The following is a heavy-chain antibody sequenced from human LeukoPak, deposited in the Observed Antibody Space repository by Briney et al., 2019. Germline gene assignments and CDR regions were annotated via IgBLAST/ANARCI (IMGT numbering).Heavy chain of an antibody. V-gene: IGHV3-21*01. CDR2: ISSSSSYI. CDR3: ARDGAVAGRIFFQH. J-gene: IGHJ1*01. CDR1: GFTFSSYS. Sequence: GGSLRLSCAASGFTFSSYSMNWVRQAPGKGLEWVSSISSSSSYIYYADSVKGRFTISRDNDKNSLYLQMNSLRAEDTAVYYCARDGAVAGRIFFQHWGQGTLVTVSS. D-gene: IGHD6-19*01.